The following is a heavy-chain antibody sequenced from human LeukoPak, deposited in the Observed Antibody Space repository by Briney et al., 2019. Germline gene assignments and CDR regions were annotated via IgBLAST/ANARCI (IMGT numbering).Heavy chain of an antibody. J-gene: IGHJ4*02. D-gene: IGHD6-19*01. V-gene: IGHV4-34*01. CDR3: ARGIDRVAGPYYFDY. Sequence: PSETLSLTCAVYGGSFSGYCWSWIRQPPGKGLEWIGEINHSGSTNYNPSLKSRVTISVDTSKNQFSLKLSSVTAADTAVYYCARGIDRVAGPYYFDYWGQGTLVTVSS. CDR1: GGSFSGYC. CDR2: INHSGST.